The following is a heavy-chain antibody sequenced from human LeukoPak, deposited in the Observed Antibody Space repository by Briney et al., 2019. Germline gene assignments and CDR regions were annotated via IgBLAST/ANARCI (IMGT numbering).Heavy chain of an antibody. J-gene: IGHJ4*02. Sequence: GGSLRLSCAASGFTFSSYAMHWVRQAPGKGLEWVAVISYDGSNKYYADSVKGRFTISRDNSKNTLYLQMNSLRAEDTAVYYCASACYDSSAQYYWGQGTLVTVSS. CDR2: ISYDGSNK. D-gene: IGHD3-22*01. CDR1: GFTFSSYA. CDR3: ASACYDSSAQYY. V-gene: IGHV3-30-3*01.